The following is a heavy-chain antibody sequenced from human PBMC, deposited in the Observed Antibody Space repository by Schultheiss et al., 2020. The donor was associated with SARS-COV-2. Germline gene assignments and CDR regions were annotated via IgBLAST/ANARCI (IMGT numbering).Heavy chain of an antibody. CDR2: IIPMFHTP. V-gene: IGHV1-69*13. J-gene: IGHJ4*02. CDR3: ASASATVWPYYFDS. D-gene: IGHD3-16*01. Sequence: SVKVSCKTSGYTFTSHGISWVRQAPGQGLQWMGGIIPMFHTPYYAQKFQGRVTIAADESTSTVYLDLSSLRSDDTAVYYCASASATVWPYYFDSWGQGTLVTVSS. CDR1: GYTFTSHG.